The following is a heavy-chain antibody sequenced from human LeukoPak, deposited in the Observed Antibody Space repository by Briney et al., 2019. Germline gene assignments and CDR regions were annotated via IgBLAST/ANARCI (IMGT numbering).Heavy chain of an antibody. V-gene: IGHV5-51*01. D-gene: IGHD6-13*01. CDR1: GYSFTSYW. CDR2: IYPGDSDT. CDR3: ARHPIAAAGTSYYYYMDV. J-gene: IGHJ6*03. Sequence: GESLKISRKGSGYSFTSYWIGWVRQMPGKGLEWMGIIYPGDSDTRYSPSFQGQVTISADKSISTAYLQWSSLKASDTAMYYCARHPIAAAGTSYYYYMDVWGKGTTVTVSS.